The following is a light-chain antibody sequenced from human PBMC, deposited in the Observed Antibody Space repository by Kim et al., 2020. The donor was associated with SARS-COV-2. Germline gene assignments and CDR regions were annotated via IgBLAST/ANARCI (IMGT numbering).Light chain of an antibody. Sequence: QRVTILCSGSSSNIGSNTVSWYQQFPGTAPKLLIYSDNQRPSGVPDRFSASKSGSSASLAISGLQSDDEADYYCAAWDDSLNGRGVFGGGTQLTVL. J-gene: IGLJ3*02. CDR2: SDN. CDR1: SSNIGSNT. CDR3: AAWDDSLNGRGV. V-gene: IGLV1-44*01.